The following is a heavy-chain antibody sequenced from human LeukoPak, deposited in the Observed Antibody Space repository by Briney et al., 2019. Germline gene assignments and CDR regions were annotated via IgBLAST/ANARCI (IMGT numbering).Heavy chain of an antibody. CDR2: INHSGST. CDR1: GGSFSGYY. J-gene: IGHJ4*02. V-gene: IGHV4-34*01. Sequence: SETLSLTCAVYGGSFSGYYWSWIRQPPGKGLEWIGEINHSGSTNYNPSLKSRVTISVDTSKNQFSLKLSSVTAADTATYYCARHSYSSSSSMRRHFDCWGQGTLVTVSS. CDR3: ARHSYSSSSSMRRHFDC. D-gene: IGHD6-13*01.